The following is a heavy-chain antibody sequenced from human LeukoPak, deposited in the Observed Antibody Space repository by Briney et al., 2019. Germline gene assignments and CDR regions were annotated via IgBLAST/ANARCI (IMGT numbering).Heavy chain of an antibody. J-gene: IGHJ1*01. D-gene: IGHD6-13*01. Sequence: PSETLSLTCTVSGGSISSGYYWGWIRQPPGKGLEWIANIHHSGSTYYNPSLKSRVTISVDTSKNQLSLKLSSVTAADTAVYYCARVAAGIGFFQHWGQGTLVTVSS. CDR1: GGSISSGYY. CDR3: ARVAAGIGFFQH. V-gene: IGHV4-38-2*02. CDR2: IHHSGST.